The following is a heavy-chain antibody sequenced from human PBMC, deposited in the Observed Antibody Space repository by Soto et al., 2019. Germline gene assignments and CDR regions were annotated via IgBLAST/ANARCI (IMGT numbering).Heavy chain of an antibody. CDR3: ARDSSIAARSNYYYYMDV. V-gene: IGHV1-46*01. D-gene: IGHD6-6*01. J-gene: IGHJ6*03. CDR1: GYTFTRYY. CDR2: INPSGGST. Sequence: APVKVACKASGYTFTRYYMHWVRKKTGQGLEWMGIINPSGGSTSYAQKFQGRVTMTTDTSTSTAYMELRSLRSDDTAVYYCARDSSIAARSNYYYYMDVWGKGTTVTVSS.